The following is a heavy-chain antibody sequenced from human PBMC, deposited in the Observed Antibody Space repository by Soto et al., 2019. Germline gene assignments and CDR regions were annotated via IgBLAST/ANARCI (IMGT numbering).Heavy chain of an antibody. D-gene: IGHD2-2*01. CDR1: GFSFSSYW. V-gene: IGHV3-74*01. CDR3: SKGVPAATRYFQH. CDR2: INSDGSSA. J-gene: IGHJ1*01. Sequence: VQLVESGGGLVQPEGSLRLSCAASGFSFSSYWMQWVRHAPGKGLVWVSRINSDGSSATYADSVKGRFTISRDNAKNTLYLQMNSLTPENTAVYYCSKGVPAATRYFQHWGQGTLVTVSS.